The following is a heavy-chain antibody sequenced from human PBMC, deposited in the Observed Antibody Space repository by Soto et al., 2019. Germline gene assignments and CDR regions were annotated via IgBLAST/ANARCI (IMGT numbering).Heavy chain of an antibody. CDR2: ISGSGDRT. Sequence: PGGSLRLSCAASGFMFSSYAMSWVRQAPGKGLEWVSGISGSGDRTYYADSVKGRFTMSRDNSKNTLDLQMNSLRAEDTAVYYCAKDPLRYYYDSSASGFDYWGQGTLVTVSS. CDR1: GFMFSSYA. D-gene: IGHD3-22*01. V-gene: IGHV3-23*01. J-gene: IGHJ4*02. CDR3: AKDPLRYYYDSSASGFDY.